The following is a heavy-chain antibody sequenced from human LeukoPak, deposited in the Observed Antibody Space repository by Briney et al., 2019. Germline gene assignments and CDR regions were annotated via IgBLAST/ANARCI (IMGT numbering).Heavy chain of an antibody. Sequence: SQTLSLTCAISGDSLSSNSVAWNWIRQSPSRGLEWLGRTYYRSKWYNDYAVSVESRITINPDASKNQFSLQLNSATPEDTAVYYCARVRGRYFDYWGQGTLVTVSS. CDR1: GDSLSSNSVA. J-gene: IGHJ4*02. CDR3: ARVRGRYFDY. CDR2: TYYRSKWYN. D-gene: IGHD3-10*01. V-gene: IGHV6-1*01.